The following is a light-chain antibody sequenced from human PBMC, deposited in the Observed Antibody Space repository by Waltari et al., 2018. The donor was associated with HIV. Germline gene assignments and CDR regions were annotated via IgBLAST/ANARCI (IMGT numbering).Light chain of an antibody. CDR1: DSDIGTYKL. V-gene: IGLV2-8*01. Sequence: HSDLTQPPSASGSPGQSVTISCTGSDSDIGTYKLVSWYQHHPGKAPKLIIYEVNTRPCGVPDRFSGSKSGDTASLTVSGLQAEDEADYYCASYRGLNNLGVFGTGTKVTVL. CDR3: ASYRGLNNLGV. J-gene: IGLJ1*01. CDR2: EVN.